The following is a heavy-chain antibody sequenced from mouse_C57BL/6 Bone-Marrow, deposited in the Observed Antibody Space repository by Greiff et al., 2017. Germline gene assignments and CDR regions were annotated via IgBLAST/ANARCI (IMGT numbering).Heavy chain of an antibody. CDR3: ARCPYDYDVDYYAMDY. V-gene: IGHV1-53*01. Sequence: VQLQQPGTELVKPGASVKLSCKASGYTFTSYWMHWVKQRPGQGLEWIGNINPSNGGTNYNEKFKSKATLTVDKSSSTAYMQLSSLTSEDSAVYYCARCPYDYDVDYYAMDYWGQGTSVTVSS. CDR2: INPSNGGT. D-gene: IGHD2-4*01. J-gene: IGHJ4*01. CDR1: GYTFTSYW.